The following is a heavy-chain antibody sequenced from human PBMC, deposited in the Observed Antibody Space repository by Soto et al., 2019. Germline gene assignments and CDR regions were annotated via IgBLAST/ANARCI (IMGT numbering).Heavy chain of an antibody. V-gene: IGHV4-59*01. CDR2: IFYTGRT. J-gene: IGHJ5*02. CDR1: GGSISGYY. Sequence: LSLTCTVSGGSISGYYWSWIRQAPGKGLEWIGYIFYTGRTNYNPSLKGRVALSIDMSKRQVSLKLTSVTAADTAVYYCARDSHASSEYYYNWIATWGQGTLVTVSS. CDR3: ARDSHASSEYYYNWIAT. D-gene: IGHD3-22*01.